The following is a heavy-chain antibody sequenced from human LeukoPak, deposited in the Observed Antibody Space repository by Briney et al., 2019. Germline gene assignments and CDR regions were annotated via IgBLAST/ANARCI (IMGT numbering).Heavy chain of an antibody. CDR3: ARGWRTYYYDSSGSSPDY. V-gene: IGHV7-4-1*02. CDR2: INTNTGNP. Sequence: ASVKVSCKASGYTFTSYAMNWVRQAPGQGLEWMGWINTNTGNPTYAQGFTGRFVFSLDTSVSTAYLQISSLKAEDTAVYYCARGWRTYYYDSSGSSPDYWGQGTLVAVSS. D-gene: IGHD3-22*01. J-gene: IGHJ4*02. CDR1: GYTFTSYA.